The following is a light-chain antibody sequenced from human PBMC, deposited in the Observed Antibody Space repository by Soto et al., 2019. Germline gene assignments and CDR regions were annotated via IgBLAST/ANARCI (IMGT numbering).Light chain of an antibody. CDR1: SSNIGAGYD. Sequence: QLVLTQPPSVSGAPGQRVTISCTGSSSNIGAGYDVYWYQQLPGTAPKLLIYGNSNRPSGVPDRFSGSKSGTSASLAITGLQAEDEADYYCQSYDSSLSGRVVFGGGTKLTVL. CDR3: QSYDSSLSGRVV. V-gene: IGLV1-40*01. J-gene: IGLJ2*01. CDR2: GNS.